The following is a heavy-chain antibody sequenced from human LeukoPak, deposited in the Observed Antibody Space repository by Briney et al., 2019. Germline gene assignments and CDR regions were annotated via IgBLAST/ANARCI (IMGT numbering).Heavy chain of an antibody. J-gene: IGHJ4*02. CDR3: ARSDSYGYDYFDY. CDR1: GGSISSGGYH. V-gene: IGHV4-31*03. CDR2: IYYSGTT. Sequence: SQTLSLTCTVSGGSISSGGYHWSWIRQHPGKGLEWIGYIYYSGTTSYNPSLKSRVTISVDTSKKKFSLKVSSVTVADTAVYYCARSDSYGYDYFDYWGQGTLVTVSS. D-gene: IGHD5-18*01.